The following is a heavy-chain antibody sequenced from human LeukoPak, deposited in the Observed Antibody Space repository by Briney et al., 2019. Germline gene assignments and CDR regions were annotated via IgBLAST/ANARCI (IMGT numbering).Heavy chain of an antibody. CDR3: ARVAKGMLYYFDY. D-gene: IGHD3-10*01. V-gene: IGHV3-30-3*01. CDR1: GFTFSSYA. Sequence: PGRSLRLSCAASGFTFSSYAMHWVRQAPGKGLEGVAVISYDGSDKYYADSVKGRFTNSRDNSKNKLYLQMNSLRAEDTAVYYCARVAKGMLYYFDYWGQGTLVAVSS. J-gene: IGHJ4*02. CDR2: ISYDGSDK.